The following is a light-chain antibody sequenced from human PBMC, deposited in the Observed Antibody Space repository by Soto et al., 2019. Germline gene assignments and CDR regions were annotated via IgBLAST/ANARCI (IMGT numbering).Light chain of an antibody. V-gene: IGKV3-15*01. CDR2: GAS. CDR3: QQYSVSPIT. Sequence: EIVMTQSPATLSVSPGERATLSCRASQSVGRNLAWFQQRPGQAPRLLIHGASARPSGVPASFIGSGSGTGFTLTIISLQSEDLAVYYCQQYSVSPITFGRGTTVDLK. CDR1: QSVGRN. J-gene: IGKJ3*01.